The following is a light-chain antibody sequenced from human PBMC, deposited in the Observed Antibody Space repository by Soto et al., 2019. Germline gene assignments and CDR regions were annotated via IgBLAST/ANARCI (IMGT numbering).Light chain of an antibody. CDR1: QSVSSSY. Sequence: ESVLTQSPGTLSLSPGERATLSCRAIQSVSSSYLAWYQQKPGQAPRLLIYGASSRATGIPDRFSGSGSGTAFTLTISRLEPEDFAVYYCQQYGSSPTFGGGTKVEIK. CDR3: QQYGSSPT. CDR2: GAS. J-gene: IGKJ4*01. V-gene: IGKV3-20*01.